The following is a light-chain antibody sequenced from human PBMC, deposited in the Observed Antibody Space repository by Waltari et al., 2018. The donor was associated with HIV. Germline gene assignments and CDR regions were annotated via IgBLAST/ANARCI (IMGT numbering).Light chain of an antibody. V-gene: IGLV2-11*01. CDR1: RTNVGDYNY. J-gene: IGLJ1*01. CDR3: CSYAGTYTYV. CDR2: DVN. Sequence: QSVLTQPPSASGTPGQRVTISCTGTRTNVGDYNYVSWYQQHPDKAPKLMIFDVNQRPSGVPDRFSGSKSGNTASLTISGLQAEDEADYYCCSYAGTYTYVFGSGTKVTVL.